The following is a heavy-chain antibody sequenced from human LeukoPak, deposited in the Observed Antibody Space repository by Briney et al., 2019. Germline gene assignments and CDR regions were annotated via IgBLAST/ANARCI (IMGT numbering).Heavy chain of an antibody. CDR2: ISWNSGSI. CDR3: AKDWDGSGSYSYYFDY. Sequence: GGSLRLSCAAPGLTFDDYAMPWVRQAPGKGLEWVSGISWNSGSIGYADSVKGRFTISRDNAKNSLYLQMNSLRAEDTALYYCAKDWDGSGSYSYYFDYWGQGTLVTVSS. D-gene: IGHD3-10*01. CDR1: GLTFDDYA. V-gene: IGHV3-9*01. J-gene: IGHJ4*02.